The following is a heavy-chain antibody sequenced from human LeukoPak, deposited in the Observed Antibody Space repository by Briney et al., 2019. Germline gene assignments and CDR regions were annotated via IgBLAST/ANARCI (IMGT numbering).Heavy chain of an antibody. CDR1: GFTFSSYA. CDR3: ASAKIAAAGTGAFDV. D-gene: IGHD6-13*01. V-gene: IGHV3-23*01. J-gene: IGHJ3*01. Sequence: GGSLRLACAASGFTFSSYAMTWVRQAPGKGLEWVSAFSATDGSAQYAESVEGRFTISRDNSKNTLFLQMNSLGAEDTAVYYCASAKIAAAGTGAFDVWGQGTLVTVSS. CDR2: FSATDGSA.